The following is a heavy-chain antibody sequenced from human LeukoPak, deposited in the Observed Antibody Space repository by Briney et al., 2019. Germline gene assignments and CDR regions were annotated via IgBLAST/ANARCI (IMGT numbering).Heavy chain of an antibody. CDR1: GFTVSSNY. J-gene: IGHJ5*02. D-gene: IGHD3-22*01. V-gene: IGHV3-53*01. Sequence: GGSLRLSCAASGFTVSSNYMSWLRQAPGKGLEWVSVIYSGGSTYYADSVKGRFTISRDNSKNTLYLQMNSLRAEDTAVYYCARDYYDSSGPNWFDPSGQGTLVSVSS. CDR3: ARDYYDSSGPNWFDP. CDR2: IYSGGST.